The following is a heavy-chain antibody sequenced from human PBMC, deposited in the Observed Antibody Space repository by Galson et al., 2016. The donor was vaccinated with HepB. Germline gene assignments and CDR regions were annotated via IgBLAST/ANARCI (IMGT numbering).Heavy chain of an antibody. J-gene: IGHJ4*02. CDR3: ARSFHMNVTTRAFDY. CDR1: GFTLNDYN. Sequence: SLRLSCATSGFTLNDYNINWVRQAPGKGLEWISSIGSTTDYIYYADSVKGRFTISRDSAKRSLYLQMNSLRVEDTAVYYCARSFHMNVTTRAFDYLGQGTLVTVSS. V-gene: IGHV3-21*01. CDR2: IGSTTDYI. D-gene: IGHD4-11*01.